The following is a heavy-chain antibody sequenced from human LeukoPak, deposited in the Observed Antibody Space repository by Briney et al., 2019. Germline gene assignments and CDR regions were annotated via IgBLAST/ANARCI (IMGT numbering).Heavy chain of an antibody. Sequence: VASVKVPCKASGYSFTNYGSSWVRQAPGQGLEWMGWISAYNDNAHYAQGLEGRVTMTSETSTRTAYMELRSLRSDDTAVYYCARSTLAIEFDYWGQRSLVTVSS. CDR2: ISAYNDNA. V-gene: IGHV1-18*01. D-gene: IGHD5/OR15-5a*01. CDR3: ARSTLAIEFDY. CDR1: GYSFTNYG. J-gene: IGHJ4*02.